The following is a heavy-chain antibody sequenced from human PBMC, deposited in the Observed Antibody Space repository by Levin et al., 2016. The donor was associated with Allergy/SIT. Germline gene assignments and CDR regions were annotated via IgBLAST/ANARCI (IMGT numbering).Heavy chain of an antibody. D-gene: IGHD6-25*01. CDR1: GYSFTTYW. CDR3: ARDRAYSSGHDY. V-gene: IGHV5-10-1*01. J-gene: IGHJ4*02. CDR2: IDPSDSYT. Sequence: GESLKISCKGSGYSFTTYWIAWVRQMPGKGLEWMGRIDPSDSYTNYSPSFQGHVTISANKSISTAYLQWSSLKASDTAMYYCARDRAYSSGHDYWGQGTLVTVSS.